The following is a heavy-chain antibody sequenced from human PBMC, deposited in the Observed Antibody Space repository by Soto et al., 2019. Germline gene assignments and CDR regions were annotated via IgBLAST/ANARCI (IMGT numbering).Heavy chain of an antibody. J-gene: IGHJ4*02. CDR3: AKGTLGSGYDLDY. D-gene: IGHD5-12*01. V-gene: IGHV3-23*01. CDR1: GFTFRNYA. CDR2: ISGSGGST. Sequence: EVQLLDSGGGLVQPGGSLRLSCDASGFTFRNYAMNWVRQAPGKGLDWVSAISGSGGSTYYADSVKGRFTISRDNSKNTLYLQMSGLRAEDTAVYYCAKGTLGSGYDLDYWGKGTRVTVSS.